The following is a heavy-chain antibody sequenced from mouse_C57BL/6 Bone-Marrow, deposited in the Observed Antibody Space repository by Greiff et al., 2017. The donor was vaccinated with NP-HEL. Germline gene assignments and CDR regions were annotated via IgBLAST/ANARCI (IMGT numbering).Heavy chain of an antibody. CDR2: ICRGGST. D-gene: IGHD1-1*01. V-gene: IGHV2-5*01. CDR1: GFSFTSYG. J-gene: IGHJ2*01. Sequence: QVQLQQSGPGLVQPSQSLSITCTVSGFSFTSYGVHWVRQSPGKGLEWLGVICRGGSTDYNAAFMSRLGITNDNSKSQVCFKMNSLQADDTAICYCANYCSSSYPFDCWGKGTTLTVSS. CDR3: ANYCSSSYPFDC.